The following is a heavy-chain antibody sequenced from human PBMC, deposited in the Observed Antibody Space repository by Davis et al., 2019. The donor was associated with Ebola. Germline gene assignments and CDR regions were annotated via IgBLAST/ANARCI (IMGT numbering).Heavy chain of an antibody. V-gene: IGHV3-13*01. CDR3: ARRRMQGFDI. J-gene: IGHJ3*02. Sequence: PGGSLRLSCAASGFTFSSYDMHWVRQTTGKGLEWVSGIGTAGETYYPGSVKGRFTISRENAKNSLSLQMNSLRAGDTAVYYCARRRMQGFDIWGQGTMVTVSS. CDR1: GFTFSSYD. CDR2: IGTAGET.